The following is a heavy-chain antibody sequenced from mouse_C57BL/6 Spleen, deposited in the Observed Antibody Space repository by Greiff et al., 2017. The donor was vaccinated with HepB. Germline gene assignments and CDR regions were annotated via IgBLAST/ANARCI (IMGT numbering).Heavy chain of an antibody. CDR1: GYTFTSYW. CDR2: IHPNSGST. CDR3: ARCYSNYERAMDY. J-gene: IGHJ4*01. D-gene: IGHD2-5*01. V-gene: IGHV1-64*01. Sequence: VQLQQPGAELVKPGASVKLSCKASGYTFTSYWMHWVKQRPGQGLEWIGMIHPNSGSTNYNEKFKSKATLTVDKSSSTAYMQLSSLTSEDSAVYYCARCYSNYERAMDYWGQGTSVTVSS.